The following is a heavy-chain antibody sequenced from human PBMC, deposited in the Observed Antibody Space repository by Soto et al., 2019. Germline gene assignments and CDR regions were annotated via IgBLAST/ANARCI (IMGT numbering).Heavy chain of an antibody. D-gene: IGHD4-17*01. CDR3: ARGSAYSDYDLEY. Sequence: GGSLRLSCAASGFTFTSYAMTWVRQAPGKGLEWVSGISGTGGSTYYADSVKGRFTISRDKSKNTLYLHVNSLRAEDTAVYYCARGSAYSDYDLEYWGQGTLVTVSS. CDR1: GFTFTSYA. CDR2: ISGTGGST. V-gene: IGHV3-23*01. J-gene: IGHJ4*02.